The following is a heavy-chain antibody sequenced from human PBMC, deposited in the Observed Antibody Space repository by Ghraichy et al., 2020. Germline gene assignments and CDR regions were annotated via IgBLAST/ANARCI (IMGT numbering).Heavy chain of an antibody. D-gene: IGHD3-10*01. J-gene: IGHJ6*02. CDR2: INHSGST. Sequence: SETLSLTCAVYGGSFSGYYWSWIRQPPGKGLEWIGEINHSGSTNYNPSLKSRVTISVDTSKNQFSLKLSSVTAADTAVYYCARVRWFGSSYYYYGMDVWGRWATVIVSS. V-gene: IGHV4-34*01. CDR1: GGSFSGYY. CDR3: ARVRWFGSSYYYYGMDV.